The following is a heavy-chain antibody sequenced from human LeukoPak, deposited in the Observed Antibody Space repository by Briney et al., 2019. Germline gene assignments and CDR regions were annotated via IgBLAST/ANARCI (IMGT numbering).Heavy chain of an antibody. J-gene: IGHJ6*03. CDR3: ASLTEHYDFWSANYSYYMDV. D-gene: IGHD3-3*01. Sequence: GGSLRLSCAASGFTFSSYSMNWGRQAPGEGLEWVSYISSSSSTIYYADSVKGRFTHSRDNAKNSMSLQMNSLRAEDTAVYYCASLTEHYDFWSANYSYYMDVWGKGTTVTVSS. CDR2: ISSSSSTI. CDR1: GFTFSSYS. V-gene: IGHV3-48*01.